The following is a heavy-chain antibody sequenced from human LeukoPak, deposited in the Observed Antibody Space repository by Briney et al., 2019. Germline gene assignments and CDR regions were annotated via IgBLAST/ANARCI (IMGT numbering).Heavy chain of an antibody. Sequence: PGGSLRLSCAASGFTFSSYSMNWVRQAPGKGLEWVSSISSSSSYIYYADSVKGRFTISRDNAKNSLYLQMNSLRAEDTAVYYCARDPPTIYHSGSYETYWGQGTLVTVSS. V-gene: IGHV3-21*01. J-gene: IGHJ4*02. D-gene: IGHD1-26*01. CDR2: ISSSSSYI. CDR3: ARDPPTIYHSGSYETY. CDR1: GFTFSSYS.